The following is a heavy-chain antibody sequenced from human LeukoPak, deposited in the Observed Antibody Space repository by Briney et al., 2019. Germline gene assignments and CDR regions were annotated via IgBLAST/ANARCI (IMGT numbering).Heavy chain of an antibody. CDR3: ARTVGTHRFDY. Sequence: ASETLSLTCTVSGGSISSSNYYWGWIRQPPGERLEWIGTIDYTGTTYYNPSLQSRVIISVDTSKNQFSLNLSSVTAPDTALYYCARTVGTHRFDYWGQGILVTVSS. CDR1: GGSISSSNYY. V-gene: IGHV4-39*01. J-gene: IGHJ4*02. D-gene: IGHD4-23*01. CDR2: IDYTGTT.